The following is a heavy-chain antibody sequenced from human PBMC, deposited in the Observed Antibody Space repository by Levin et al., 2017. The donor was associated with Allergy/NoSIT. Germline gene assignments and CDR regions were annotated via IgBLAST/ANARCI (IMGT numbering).Heavy chain of an antibody. CDR1: GGTFSSYA. CDR2: IIPIFGTA. Sequence: SVKVSCKASGGTFSSYAISWVRQAPGQGLEWMGGIIPIFGTANYAQKFQGRVTITADESTSTAYMELSSLRSEDTAVYYCASVRAFGYGMDVWGQGTTVTVSS. CDR3: ASVRAFGYGMDV. J-gene: IGHJ6*02. V-gene: IGHV1-69*13. D-gene: IGHD3-10*01.